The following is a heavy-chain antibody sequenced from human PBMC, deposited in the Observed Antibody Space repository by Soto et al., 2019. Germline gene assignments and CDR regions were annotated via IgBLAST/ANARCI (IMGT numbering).Heavy chain of an antibody. J-gene: IGHJ3*02. D-gene: IGHD6-13*01. Sequence: EVQLVESGGGLVQPGGSLRLSCAASGFTFSSYWMTWVRQAPGKGLEWVANIKQDESKRYYVDSVEGRFTISRDNAKNSLLLPMNSLRAEDTAVYYCARDSSPSYSSRWYDAFDIWGQGTMFTVSS. CDR3: ARDSSPSYSSRWYDAFDI. CDR1: GFTFSSYW. CDR2: IKQDESKR. V-gene: IGHV3-7*05.